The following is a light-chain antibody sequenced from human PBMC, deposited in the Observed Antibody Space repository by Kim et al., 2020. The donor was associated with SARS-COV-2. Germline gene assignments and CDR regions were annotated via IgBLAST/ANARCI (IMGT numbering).Light chain of an antibody. CDR3: GTWDSSLIAWV. V-gene: IGLV1-51*01. CDR2: DNN. Sequence: GPNVTISCSGSSSNIGNNYVSWYQQLPGTAPKLLIYDNNRRPSGIPDRFSGSKSGTSATLGITGLQTGDEADYYCGTWDSSLIAWVFGGGTQLTVL. CDR1: SSNIGNNY. J-gene: IGLJ3*02.